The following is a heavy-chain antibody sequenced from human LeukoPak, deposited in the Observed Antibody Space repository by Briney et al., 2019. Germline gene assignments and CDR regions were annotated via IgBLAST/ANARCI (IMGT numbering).Heavy chain of an antibody. J-gene: IGHJ3*02. CDR3: ARGPWPVTTDAFDI. V-gene: IGHV4-39*07. CDR2: IYYSGST. CDR1: GGSISSSSYY. Sequence: PSETLSLTCTVSGGSISSSSYYWGRIRQPPGKGLEWIGSIYYSGSTYYNPSLKSRVTISVDTSKNQFSLKLSSVTAADTAVYYCARGPWPVTTDAFDIWGQGTMVTVSS. D-gene: IGHD4-17*01.